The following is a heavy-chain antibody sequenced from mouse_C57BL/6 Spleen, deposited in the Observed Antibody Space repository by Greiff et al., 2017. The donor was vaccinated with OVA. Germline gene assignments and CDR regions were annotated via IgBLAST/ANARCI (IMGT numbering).Heavy chain of an antibody. CDR1: GFNIKDDY. D-gene: IGHD2-1*01. CDR3: TTLYGIDY. CDR2: IDPENGDT. J-gene: IGHJ2*01. V-gene: IGHV14-4*01. Sequence: EVQLQESGAELVRPGASVKLSCTASGFNIKDDYMHWVKQRPEQGLEWIGWIDPENGDTEYASKFQGKATITADTSSNTAYLQLSSLTSEDTAVYYCTTLYGIDYWGQGTTLTVSS.